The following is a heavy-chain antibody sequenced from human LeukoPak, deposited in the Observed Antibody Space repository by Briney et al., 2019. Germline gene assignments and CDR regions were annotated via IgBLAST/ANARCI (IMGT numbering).Heavy chain of an antibody. CDR1: GFTFSGYA. D-gene: IGHD6-19*01. CDR2: ISSNGYST. J-gene: IGHJ4*02. CDR3: VKTPRGLVTIDY. V-gene: IGHV3-64D*06. Sequence: GGSLRLSCSASGFTFSGYAMHWVRQAPGKGLEYVSRISSNGYSTYYADSVKGRFTISRDNSKNTLYLQMSSLRAEDTAVYYCVKTPRGLVTIDYWGQGTLVTVSS.